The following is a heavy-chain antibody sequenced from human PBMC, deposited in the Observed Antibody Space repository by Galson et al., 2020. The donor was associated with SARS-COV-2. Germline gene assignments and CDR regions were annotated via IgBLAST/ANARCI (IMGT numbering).Heavy chain of an antibody. CDR2: MNPNSGNT. D-gene: IGHD3-10*01. J-gene: IGHJ3*02. CDR3: ARGRITMVRGVIANAFDI. Sequence: ASVKVSCKASGYTFTSYDINWVRQATGQGLEWMGWMNPNSGNTGYAQKFQGRVTMTRNTSISTAYMELSSLRSEDTAVYYCARGRITMVRGVIANAFDIWGQGTMVTVSS. V-gene: IGHV1-8*01. CDR1: GYTFTSYD.